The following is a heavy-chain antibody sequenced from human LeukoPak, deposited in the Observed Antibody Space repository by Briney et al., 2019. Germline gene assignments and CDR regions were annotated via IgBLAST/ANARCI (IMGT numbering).Heavy chain of an antibody. J-gene: IGHJ4*02. CDR3: ARDYGDSSGYYPSDY. CDR1: GGTFSNYA. V-gene: IGHV1-69*06. Sequence: GASVKVSCKASGGTFSNYAISWVRQAPGQGLEWMGGIIPIFGTANYAQKFRGRVTITADKSTRTAYMELSSLRSEDTAVYYCARDYGDSSGYYPSDYWGQGTLVTVSS. D-gene: IGHD3-22*01. CDR2: IIPIFGTA.